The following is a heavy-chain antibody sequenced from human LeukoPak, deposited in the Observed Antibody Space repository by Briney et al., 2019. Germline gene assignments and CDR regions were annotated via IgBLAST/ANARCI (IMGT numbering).Heavy chain of an antibody. V-gene: IGHV1-69*05. J-gene: IGHJ5*02. D-gene: IGHD3-9*01. Sequence: SVKASCKASGGTFSSYAISWVRQAPGQGLEWMGGIIPIFGTANYAQKFQGRVTITTDESTSTAYMELSSLRSEDTAVYYCARDLGYFDWLPKNRAWFDPWGQGTLVTVSS. CDR3: ARDLGYFDWLPKNRAWFDP. CDR2: IIPIFGTA. CDR1: GGTFSSYA.